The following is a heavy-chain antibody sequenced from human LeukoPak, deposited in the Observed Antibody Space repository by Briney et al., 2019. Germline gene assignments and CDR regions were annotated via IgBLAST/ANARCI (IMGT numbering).Heavy chain of an antibody. CDR2: INSYGSGT. J-gene: IGHJ4*02. CDR3: TRVSAYQYGSGSYYYFDN. CDR1: GFTFSRYC. Sequence: PGGSLTLPCAASGFTFSRYCMHWVRHAPGKGLVWVSRINSYGSGTTYADSVKGRFTISRDNAKETVYLQMNSLRAEDTAVYYCTRVSAYQYGSGSYYYFDNWGQGTLVTVSS. D-gene: IGHD3-10*01. V-gene: IGHV3-74*01.